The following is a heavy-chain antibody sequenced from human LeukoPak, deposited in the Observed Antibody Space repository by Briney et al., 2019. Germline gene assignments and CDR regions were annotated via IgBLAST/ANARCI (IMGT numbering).Heavy chain of an antibody. Sequence: GGSLRPSCAASGFTFSSYGMHWVRQAPGKGLEWVAFIRYDGSNKYYADSVKGRFTISRDSSKNTMYLQMNSLRVEDTAMYYCGRDVGPWGQGTLVTVSS. CDR3: GRDVGP. V-gene: IGHV3-30*02. CDR1: GFTFSSYG. J-gene: IGHJ5*02. CDR2: IRYDGSNK.